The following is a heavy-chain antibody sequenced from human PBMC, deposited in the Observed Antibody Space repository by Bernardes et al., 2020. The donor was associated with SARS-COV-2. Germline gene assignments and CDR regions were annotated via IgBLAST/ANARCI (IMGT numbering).Heavy chain of an antibody. Sequence: GGSLRLSCAASGFTFSTYAMHWVRQAPGKGLEWVAIISYDGTTKYNADSVKGRFTITRDNSKNTLFLQMNSLPTEDTAVYYCAREWEEYTSSLFDFWGQGTLVTVSS. D-gene: IGHD6-6*01. CDR1: GFTFSTYA. CDR3: AREWEEYTSSLFDF. CDR2: ISYDGTTK. J-gene: IGHJ4*02. V-gene: IGHV3-30-3*01.